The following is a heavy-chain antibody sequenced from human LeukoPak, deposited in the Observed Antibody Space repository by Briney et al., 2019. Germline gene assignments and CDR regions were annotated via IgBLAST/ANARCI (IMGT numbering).Heavy chain of an antibody. CDR1: GGSISSYY. CDR3: ARDVLGAVAGQGYYYYMDV. J-gene: IGHJ6*03. V-gene: IGHV4-4*07. Sequence: SETLSLTCTVSGGSISSYYWSWIRQPAGKGLEWIGRIYTSGSINYNPSLKSRVTMSVDTSKNQFSLKLSSVTAADTAVYYCARDVLGAVAGQGYYYYMDVWGKGTTVTVSS. CDR2: IYTSGSI. D-gene: IGHD6-19*01.